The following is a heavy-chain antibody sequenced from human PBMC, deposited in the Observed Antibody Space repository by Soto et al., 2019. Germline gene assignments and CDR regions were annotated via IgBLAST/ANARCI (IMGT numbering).Heavy chain of an antibody. D-gene: IGHD2-21*01. CDR2: IFYSGST. CDR1: GGSISTSRSY. CDR3: ARQPTTGDTHLRFDP. Sequence: QLQLLESGPGLVKASETLSLTCNVSGGSISTSRSYWAWIRQPPGKGLEWLANIFYSGSTYYNPSLASRVPAPVDPSKNQFTLTLRSVAAPETAVYYCARQPTTGDTHLRFDPWGQGTLVTVSS. J-gene: IGHJ5*02. V-gene: IGHV4-39*01.